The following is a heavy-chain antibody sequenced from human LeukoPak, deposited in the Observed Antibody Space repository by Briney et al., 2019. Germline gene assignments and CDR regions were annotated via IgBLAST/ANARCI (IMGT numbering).Heavy chain of an antibody. Sequence: RPSETLSLTCAVSGGSISSSNWWSWVRQPPGKGLEWIGEIYHTGSTNYHPSLKSRVTMSLDKSTNQFSLKLSSVTAADTAVYYCARDQLAAAGIVSYFQHWGQGTLVTVSS. CDR2: IYHTGST. CDR3: ARDQLAAAGIVSYFQH. D-gene: IGHD6-13*01. V-gene: IGHV4-4*02. J-gene: IGHJ1*01. CDR1: GGSISSSNW.